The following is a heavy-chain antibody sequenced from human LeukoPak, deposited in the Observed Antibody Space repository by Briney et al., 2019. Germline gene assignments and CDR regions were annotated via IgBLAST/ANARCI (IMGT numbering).Heavy chain of an antibody. V-gene: IGHV4-30-2*01. CDR1: GGSISSGGYS. CDR2: IYHSGST. CDR3: ARALATVTTLTGWFDP. D-gene: IGHD4-17*01. Sequence: SQTLSLTCAVSGGSISSGGYSWSWIRQPPGKGLEWIRYIYHSGSTYYNPSLKSRVTISVDRSKNQFSLKLSSVTAADTAVYYCARALATVTTLTGWFDPWGQGTLVTVSS. J-gene: IGHJ5*02.